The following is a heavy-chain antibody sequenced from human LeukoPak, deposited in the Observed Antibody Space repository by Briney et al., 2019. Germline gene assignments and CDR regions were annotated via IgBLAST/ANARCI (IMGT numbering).Heavy chain of an antibody. CDR3: ARDLSPYSSSWNFDY. J-gene: IGHJ4*02. CDR2: IIPIFGTA. CDR1: GGTFSSYA. D-gene: IGHD6-13*01. Sequence: AASVKVSCTASGGTFSSYAISWVRQAPGQGLEWMGGIIPIFGTANYAQKFQGRVTITADESTSTAYMELSSLRSEDTAVYYCARDLSPYSSSWNFDYWGQGTLVTVSS. V-gene: IGHV1-69*13.